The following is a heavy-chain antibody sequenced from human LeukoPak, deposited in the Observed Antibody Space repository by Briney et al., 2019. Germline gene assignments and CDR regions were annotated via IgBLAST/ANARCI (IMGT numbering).Heavy chain of an antibody. J-gene: IGHJ5*02. V-gene: IGHV1-69*05. CDR3: ANIDYSNYHNWFDP. Sequence: ASVKVSCKASGGTFSSYAISWVRQAPGQGLEWMGRIIPIFGTANYAQKFQGRVTITTDESTSTAYMELSSLRSDDTAVYYCANIDYSNYHNWFDPWGQGTLVTVSS. CDR1: GGTFSSYA. D-gene: IGHD4-11*01. CDR2: IIPIFGTA.